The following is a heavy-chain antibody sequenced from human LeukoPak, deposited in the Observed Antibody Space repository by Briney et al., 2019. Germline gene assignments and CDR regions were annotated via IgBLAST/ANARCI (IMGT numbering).Heavy chain of an antibody. CDR2: INPNSGGT. V-gene: IGHV1-2*02. Sequence: ASVTVSCKASGYTFTGYYMHWVRQAPGQGLEWMGWINPNSGGTNYAQKFQGRATMTRDTSISTAYMELSRLRSDDTAVYYCARDWEQIFGVVIPDYFDYWGQGTLVTVSS. CDR1: GYTFTGYY. D-gene: IGHD3-3*01. CDR3: ARDWEQIFGVVIPDYFDY. J-gene: IGHJ4*02.